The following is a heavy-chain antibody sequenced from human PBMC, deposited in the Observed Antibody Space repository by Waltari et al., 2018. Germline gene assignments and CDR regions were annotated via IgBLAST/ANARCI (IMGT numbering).Heavy chain of an antibody. Sequence: EVQLVESGGGLIQPGGSLRISCEASGLTVSRNYMSWVRQAPGKGLEGLSAIYSGGNTFYADSVKGRFNISIDNSKNTLYLQMNSLRVDDTAVYYCARDDSYGQFMRFDFWGQGTVVTVSS. V-gene: IGHV3-53*01. CDR1: GLTVSRNY. CDR3: ARDDSYGQFMRFDF. D-gene: IGHD5-18*01. J-gene: IGHJ4*02. CDR2: IYSGGNT.